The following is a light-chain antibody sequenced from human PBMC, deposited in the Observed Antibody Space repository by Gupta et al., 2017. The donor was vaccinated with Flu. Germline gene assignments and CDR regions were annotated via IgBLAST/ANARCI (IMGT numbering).Light chain of an antibody. CDR3: HQYLNSPG. CDR1: QTVSSPY. J-gene: IGKJ1*01. CDR2: GAS. Sequence: LSCRASQTVSSPYVAWYQQKPGQAPRLLIYGASNMATGIPDRFGGSGSGTDFTLTISRLEPEDFAVYSCHQYLNSPGFGQGTKVEIK. V-gene: IGKV3-20*01.